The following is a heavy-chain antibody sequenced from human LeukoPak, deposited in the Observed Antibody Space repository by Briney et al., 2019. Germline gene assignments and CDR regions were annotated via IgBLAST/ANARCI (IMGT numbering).Heavy chain of an antibody. V-gene: IGHV3-11*04. CDR3: ASLVLELGPPVDY. J-gene: IGHJ4*02. D-gene: IGHD1-7*01. Sequence: GGSLRLSCAASGFTFSDYYMSWIRQAPGKGLEWVSYISSSGSTIYYAGSVKGRFTISRDNAKNSLYLQMNSLRAEDTAVYYCASLVLELGPPVDYWGQGTLVTVSS. CDR2: ISSSGSTI. CDR1: GFTFSDYY.